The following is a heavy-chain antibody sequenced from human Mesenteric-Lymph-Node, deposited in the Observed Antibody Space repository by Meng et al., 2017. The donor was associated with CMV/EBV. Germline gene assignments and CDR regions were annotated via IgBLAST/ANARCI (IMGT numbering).Heavy chain of an antibody. J-gene: IGHJ4*02. V-gene: IGHV1-18*04. CDR2: ISASNGNT. Sequence: HVSCTASGYPFTRYGISWVRQAPGQGLEWMGWISASNGNTHYAQKLQGRVTMTTDTSTITAYMELRSLTSDDTAVYYCARDSGVFDYWGQGTLVTVSS. D-gene: IGHD7-27*01. CDR3: ARDSGVFDY. CDR1: GYPFTRYG.